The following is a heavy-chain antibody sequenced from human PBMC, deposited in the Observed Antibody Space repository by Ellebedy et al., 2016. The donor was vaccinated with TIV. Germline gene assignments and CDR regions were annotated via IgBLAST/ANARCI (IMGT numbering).Heavy chain of an antibody. V-gene: IGHV1-69*13. J-gene: IGHJ6*03. D-gene: IGHD2-2*02. CDR1: GGTFSSYA. CDR2: IIPIFGTA. Sequence: SVKVSXKASGGTFSSYAISWVRQAPGQGLEWMGGIIPIFGTANYAQKFQGRVTITADESTSTAYMELSSLRSEDTAVYYCASPDCSSTSCYTGGHYYYYMDVWGKGTTVTVSS. CDR3: ASPDCSSTSCYTGGHYYYYMDV.